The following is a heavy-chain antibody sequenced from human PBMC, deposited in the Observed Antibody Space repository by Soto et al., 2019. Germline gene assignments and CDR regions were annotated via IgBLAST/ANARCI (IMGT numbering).Heavy chain of an antibody. Sequence: QVQLVQSGAEVKKPGSSVKVSCKASGGTFSSYAISWVRQAPGQGLEWMGGIIPIFGTANYAQKFQGRVTITADESTSTAYMELSSLRSEDTAVYYCASRPLNYYDSSGYFPGGYWGQGTLVTVSS. CDR1: GGTFSSYA. D-gene: IGHD3-22*01. J-gene: IGHJ4*02. CDR2: IIPIFGTA. V-gene: IGHV1-69*01. CDR3: ASRPLNYYDSSGYFPGGY.